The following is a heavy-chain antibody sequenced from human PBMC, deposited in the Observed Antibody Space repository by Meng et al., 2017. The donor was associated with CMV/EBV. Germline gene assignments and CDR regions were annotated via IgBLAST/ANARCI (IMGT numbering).Heavy chain of an antibody. Sequence: GESLKISCAASEFTFSSYWMHRVRQAPGKGLVWVSRINSDGSSTSYADSVKGRFTISRDNAKNSLYLQMNSLRAEDTAVYYCAKDRARRSSSPYYYYGMDVWGQGTTVTVSS. J-gene: IGHJ6*02. CDR1: EFTFSSYW. CDR3: AKDRARRSSSPYYYYGMDV. V-gene: IGHV3-74*01. CDR2: INSDGSST. D-gene: IGHD6-13*01.